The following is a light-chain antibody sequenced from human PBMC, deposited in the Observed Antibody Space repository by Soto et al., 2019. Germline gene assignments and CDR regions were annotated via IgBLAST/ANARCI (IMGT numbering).Light chain of an antibody. Sequence: EIVMTQFLATLSVSPGERATLSCRASQSVTSNLAWYQQKPGQAPRLLIYGASTRATGIPARFSGSGSGTEFTLTISSLQSEDFAVYYCQQYNNWPPVTFGQGTKVDIX. J-gene: IGKJ1*01. CDR2: GAS. V-gene: IGKV3-15*01. CDR3: QQYNNWPPVT. CDR1: QSVTSN.